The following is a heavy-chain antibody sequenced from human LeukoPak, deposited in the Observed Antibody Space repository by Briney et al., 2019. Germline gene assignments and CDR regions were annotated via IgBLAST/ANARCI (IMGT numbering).Heavy chain of an antibody. D-gene: IGHD3-9*01. CDR1: GFTFSSYA. CDR2: ISGSGGST. Sequence: EGSLRLSCAASGFTFSSYAMSWVRQAPGKGLEWVSAISGSGGSTYYADSVKGRFTISRDNSKNTLYLQMNSLRAEDTAVYYCAKSRQGGYYDILTGYYDKDYWGQGTLVTVSS. V-gene: IGHV3-23*01. CDR3: AKSRQGGYYDILTGYYDKDY. J-gene: IGHJ4*02.